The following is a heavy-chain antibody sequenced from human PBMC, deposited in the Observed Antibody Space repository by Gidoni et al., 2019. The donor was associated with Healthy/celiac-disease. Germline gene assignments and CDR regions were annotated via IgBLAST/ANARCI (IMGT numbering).Heavy chain of an antibody. CDR3: ARAALSSSWYTPFDY. CDR1: GGPFSSYT. V-gene: IGHV1-69*02. J-gene: IGHJ4*02. CDR2: IIPILGIA. Sequence: VQLVQSGAEVKKPGSSVKVSCKASGGPFSSYTISWVRQAPGQGLEWMGRIIPILGIANYAQKFQGRVTITADKSTSTAYMELSSLRSEDTAVYYCARAALSSSWYTPFDYWGQGTLVTVSS. D-gene: IGHD6-13*01.